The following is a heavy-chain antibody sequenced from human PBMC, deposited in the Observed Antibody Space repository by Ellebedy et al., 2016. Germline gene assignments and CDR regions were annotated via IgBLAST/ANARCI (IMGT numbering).Heavy chain of an antibody. CDR1: GGSISSYY. D-gene: IGHD2-21*02. V-gene: IGHV4-59*01. CDR2: IYYSGST. Sequence: SETLSLXCTVSGGSISSYYWSWIRQPPGKGLEWIGYIYYSGSTNYNPSLKNRVTISVDTSKNQFSLKLSSVTAADTAVYYCARAPRSCIPYRDCFQYWYFDLWGRGTLVTVSS. J-gene: IGHJ2*01. CDR3: ARAPRSCIPYRDCFQYWYFDL.